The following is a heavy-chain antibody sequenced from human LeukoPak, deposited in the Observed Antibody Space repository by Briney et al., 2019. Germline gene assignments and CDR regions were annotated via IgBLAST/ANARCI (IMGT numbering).Heavy chain of an antibody. J-gene: IGHJ6*02. V-gene: IGHV1-18*01. Sequence: GASVKVSCKASGYTFTSYGISWVRQPPGQGLEGMGWISAYNGNTNYAQKLQGRGTMTTDTSTSTAYMELRSLRSDDAAVYYCARDEVRYYYYGMDVWGQGTTVTVSS. CDR1: GYTFTSYG. D-gene: IGHD4-23*01. CDR2: ISAYNGNT. CDR3: ARDEVRYYYYGMDV.